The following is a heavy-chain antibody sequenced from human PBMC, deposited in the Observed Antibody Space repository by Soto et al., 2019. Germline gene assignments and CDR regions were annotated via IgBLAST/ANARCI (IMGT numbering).Heavy chain of an antibody. J-gene: IGHJ4*02. D-gene: IGHD1-26*01. CDR2: IVPMYDSV. V-gene: IGHV1-69*06. Sequence: QVQLVQSGAEVKKPGASVKVSCEASGGTFNTYTINWVRQAPGRGLEWVGQIVPMYDSVNYAENFQGRVTSTADKSTKTAYMELTSLRSDDTALYFCASWRSYSGSYCFDYWGQGTLDTVSS. CDR3: ASWRSYSGSYCFDY. CDR1: GGTFNTYT.